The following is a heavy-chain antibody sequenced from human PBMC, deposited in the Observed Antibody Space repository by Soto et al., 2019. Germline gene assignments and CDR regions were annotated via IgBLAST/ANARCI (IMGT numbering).Heavy chain of an antibody. J-gene: IGHJ4*02. Sequence: QVQLVESGGDLVKPGGSLRLSCAASGYTFSDYCMSWIRQAPGKGLEWISYIDTSGTKIYYADSVKGRFTITRDNAKNSLYLEMNSLRDEDTAVYYCASHYDMWSGYLSPVDYWGQGNLVTVSS. V-gene: IGHV3-11*01. D-gene: IGHD3-3*01. CDR1: GYTFSDYC. CDR3: ASHYDMWSGYLSPVDY. CDR2: IDTSGTKI.